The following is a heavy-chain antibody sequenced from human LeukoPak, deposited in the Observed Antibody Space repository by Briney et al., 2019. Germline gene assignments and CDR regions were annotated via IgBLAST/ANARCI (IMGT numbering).Heavy chain of an antibody. V-gene: IGHV1-69*13. CDR2: IIPIFGTA. CDR3: ARGPRSYDSSGQLPGDY. J-gene: IGHJ4*02. CDR1: GGTLSSYA. Sequence: SVKVSCKASGGTLSSYAISWMRQAPGQGLEWMGGIIPIFGTANYAQKFQGRVTITADESTSTAYMELSSLRSEDTAVYYCARGPRSYDSSGQLPGDYWGQGTLVTVSS. D-gene: IGHD3-22*01.